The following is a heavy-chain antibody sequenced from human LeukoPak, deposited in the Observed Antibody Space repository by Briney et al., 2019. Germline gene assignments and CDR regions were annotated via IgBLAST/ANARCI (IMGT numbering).Heavy chain of an antibody. CDR2: ISSRSSYI. D-gene: IGHD5-24*01. Sequence: GGSLRLSCAASGFTFSNYSMNWARQAPGKGLEWVSSISSRSSYIYYADSVKGRFTISRDNAKNSLYLQMNSLRAEDTAVYYCARARGSKRWLQSSFDYWGQGTLVTVSS. V-gene: IGHV3-21*01. J-gene: IGHJ4*02. CDR1: GFTFSNYS. CDR3: ARARGSKRWLQSSFDY.